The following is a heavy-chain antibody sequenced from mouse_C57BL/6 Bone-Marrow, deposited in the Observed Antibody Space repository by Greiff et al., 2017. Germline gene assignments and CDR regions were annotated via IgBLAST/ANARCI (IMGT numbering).Heavy chain of an antibody. Sequence: QVHVKQSGAELVRPGASVTLSCKASGYTFTDYEMHWVKQTPVHGLEWIGAIDPETGGTAYNQKFKGKAILTADKSSSTAYMELRSLTSEDSAVYYCTRSGRSTMITTRWYFDVWGTGTTVTVSS. CDR1: GYTFTDYE. V-gene: IGHV1-15*01. CDR2: IDPETGGT. CDR3: TRSGRSTMITTRWYFDV. J-gene: IGHJ1*03. D-gene: IGHD2-4*01.